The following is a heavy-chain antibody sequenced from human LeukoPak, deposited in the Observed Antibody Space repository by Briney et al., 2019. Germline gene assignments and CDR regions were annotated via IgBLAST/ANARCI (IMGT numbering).Heavy chain of an antibody. Sequence: PGGSLRLSCAASGFTFSSYAMSWVRQAPGKGLEWVSAISGSGGTIYYADSVKGRFTISRDNAKNSLYLQMNSLRDEDTAVYFCARDSPSSTSLPDAFDIWGQGTMVTVSS. J-gene: IGHJ3*02. CDR1: GFTFSSYA. V-gene: IGHV3-23*01. D-gene: IGHD2-2*01. CDR3: ARDSPSSTSLPDAFDI. CDR2: ISGSGGTI.